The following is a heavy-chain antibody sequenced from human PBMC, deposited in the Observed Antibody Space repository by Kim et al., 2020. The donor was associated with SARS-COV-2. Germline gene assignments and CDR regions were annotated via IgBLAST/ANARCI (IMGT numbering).Heavy chain of an antibody. CDR2: STQ. Sequence: STQYYAASVKGRFTITRDNARNSLYLQMNSLRAEDTAVYYCARVSVIIDYWGQGTLVTVSS. V-gene: IGHV3-48*03. J-gene: IGHJ4*02. D-gene: IGHD3-22*01. CDR3: ARVSVIIDY.